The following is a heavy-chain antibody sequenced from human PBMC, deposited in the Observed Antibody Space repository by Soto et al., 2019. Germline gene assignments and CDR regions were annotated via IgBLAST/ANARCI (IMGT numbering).Heavy chain of an antibody. CDR3: AKGIGYSYGSPFDY. CDR2: ISYDGSNK. D-gene: IGHD5-18*01. V-gene: IGHV3-30*18. Sequence: QVQLVESGGGVVQPGRSLRLSCAASGFTFSSYGMHWVRQAPGKGLEWVAVISYDGSNKYYADSVKGRFTISRDNSKNTLYLQMNRLRAEDTAVYYCAKGIGYSYGSPFDYWGQGTLVTVSS. J-gene: IGHJ4*02. CDR1: GFTFSSYG.